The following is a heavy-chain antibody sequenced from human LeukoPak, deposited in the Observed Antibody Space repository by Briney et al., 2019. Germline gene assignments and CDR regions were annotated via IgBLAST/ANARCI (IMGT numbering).Heavy chain of an antibody. D-gene: IGHD2-15*01. J-gene: IGHJ6*02. CDR3: ARDSRYCSGGSCYSGSYYYGMDV. CDR1: GFTFSSYA. CDR2: ISYDGSNK. Sequence: GGSLRLSCAASGFTFSSYAMHWVRQAPGKGLEWVAVISYDGSNKYYADSVKGRFTISRDNSKNTLYLQMNSLRAEDTAVYYCARDSRYCSGGSCYSGSYYYGMDVWGQGTTVTVSS. V-gene: IGHV3-30-3*01.